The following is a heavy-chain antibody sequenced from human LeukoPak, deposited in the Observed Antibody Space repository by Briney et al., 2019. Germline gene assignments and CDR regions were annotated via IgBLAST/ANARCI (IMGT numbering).Heavy chain of an antibody. D-gene: IGHD4-17*01. CDR3: ATYGVDYYGMDV. CDR2: ISYDGSNK. V-gene: IGHV3-30*04. Sequence: GGSLRLSCAASGFTFSSYAMHWVRQAPGKGLEWVAVISYDGSNKYYADSVKGRFTISRDNSKNTLYLQMNGLRAEDTAVYYCATYGVDYYGMDVWGQGTTVTVSS. J-gene: IGHJ6*02. CDR1: GFTFSSYA.